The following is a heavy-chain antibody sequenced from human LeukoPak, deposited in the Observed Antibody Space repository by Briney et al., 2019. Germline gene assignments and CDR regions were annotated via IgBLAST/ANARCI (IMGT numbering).Heavy chain of an antibody. CDR2: ISSGSSYI. CDR1: GFTFNDFA. CDR3: AREDGFDY. Sequence: PGRSLRLSCAASGFTFNDFAMNWVRQAPGKGLEWVSSISSGSSYIYYADSVKGRFTISRDNAKNSLYLQMNSLRAEDTAVYYCAREDGFDYWGQGTLVTVSS. J-gene: IGHJ4*02. V-gene: IGHV3-21*01.